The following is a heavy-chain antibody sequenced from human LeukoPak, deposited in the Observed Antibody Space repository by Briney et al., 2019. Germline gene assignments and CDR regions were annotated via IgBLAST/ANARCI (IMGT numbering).Heavy chain of an antibody. CDR3: AREGQQVGIAAAGAPPYYYYYMDV. V-gene: IGHV1-18*01. CDR1: GYAFTGYG. J-gene: IGHJ6*03. CDR2: ISVYNGNT. Sequence: ASVKVSCKASGYAFTGYGISWVRQAPGQGLEWMGWISVYNGNTDYAQRVQGRVTMTADTSTSTAYMELSSLRSEDTAVYYCAREGQQVGIAAAGAPPYYYYYMDVWGKGTTVTISS. D-gene: IGHD6-13*01.